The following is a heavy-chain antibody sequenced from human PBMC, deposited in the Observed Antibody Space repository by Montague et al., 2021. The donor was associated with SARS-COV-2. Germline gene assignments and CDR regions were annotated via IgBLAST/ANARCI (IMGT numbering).Heavy chain of an antibody. D-gene: IGHD3-10*01. CDR1: GGSISSGSYY. Sequence: TLSLTCTVSGGSISSGSYYWSWIRQHPGKGLEWIGYIYYSGSTYYNPSLKSRVTISVDTSKNQFSLKLSSVTAADTAVYYCAREDYYGSGSDQFSGWFDPWGQGTLVTVSS. V-gene: IGHV4-31*03. J-gene: IGHJ5*02. CDR2: IYYSGST. CDR3: AREDYYGSGSDQFSGWFDP.